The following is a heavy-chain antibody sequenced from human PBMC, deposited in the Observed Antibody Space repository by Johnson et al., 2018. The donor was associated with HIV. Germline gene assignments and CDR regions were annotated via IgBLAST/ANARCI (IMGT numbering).Heavy chain of an antibody. Sequence: LLVESGGGVVRPGGSLRLSCVASGFTFDDYAMHWVRQVPGKGLEWVSGISWNSGSIGYVDSVKGRFTVSRENAKKFLYLHMNSLRAEDTALYYCAKERYSYGSGSGIDAFDIWGQGTMVTVPS. J-gene: IGHJ3*02. CDR2: ISWNSGSI. D-gene: IGHD3-10*01. CDR3: AKERYSYGSGSGIDAFDI. V-gene: IGHV3-9*01. CDR1: GFTFDDYA.